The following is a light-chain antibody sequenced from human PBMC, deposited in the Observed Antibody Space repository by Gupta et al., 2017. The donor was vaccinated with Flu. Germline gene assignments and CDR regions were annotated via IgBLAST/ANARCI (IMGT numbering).Light chain of an antibody. Sequence: SYELAQPPSVSLSPGQTARITCSADALSKQYVYWYQQKPGQAPVLMMSKDSERPSGIPERFSGSSSGTTVTLTISGVQAEDEADYYCQSAGNSVIGVFGTGTKVTVL. CDR2: KDS. CDR1: ALSKQY. CDR3: QSAGNSVIGV. V-gene: IGLV3-25*02. J-gene: IGLJ1*01.